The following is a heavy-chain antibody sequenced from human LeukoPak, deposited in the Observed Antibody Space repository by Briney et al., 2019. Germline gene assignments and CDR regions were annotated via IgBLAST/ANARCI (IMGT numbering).Heavy chain of an antibody. CDR1: GFTFSNAW. Sequence: GGSLRLSCAASGFTFSNAWMSWVRQAPGKGLEWVSAISGSGGSTYYADSVKGRFTISRDNSKNTLYLQMNRLRAKDTAVYYCAKARALGSSWSTPLDYWGQGTLVTVSS. V-gene: IGHV3-23*01. CDR2: ISGSGGST. J-gene: IGHJ4*02. CDR3: AKARALGSSWSTPLDY. D-gene: IGHD6-13*01.